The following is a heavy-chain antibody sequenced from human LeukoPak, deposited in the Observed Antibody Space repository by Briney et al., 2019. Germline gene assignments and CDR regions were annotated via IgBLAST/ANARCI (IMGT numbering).Heavy chain of an antibody. Sequence: PGGSLRLSCAASGFTFSSYAMHWVRQAPGKGLEWVSAISGSGGSTYYADSVKGRFTISRDNSKSTLYLQMNSLRAEDTAVYYCAKDRAEEGHSYGYGYFDYWGQGTLVTVSS. D-gene: IGHD5-18*01. J-gene: IGHJ4*02. CDR1: GFTFSSYA. V-gene: IGHV3-23*01. CDR2: ISGSGGST. CDR3: AKDRAEEGHSYGYGYFDY.